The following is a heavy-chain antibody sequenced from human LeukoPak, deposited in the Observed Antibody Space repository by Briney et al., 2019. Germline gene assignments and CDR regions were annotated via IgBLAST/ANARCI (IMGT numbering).Heavy chain of an antibody. CDR1: GFTFDDYA. V-gene: IGHV3-9*03. CDR3: AKDFVGFGALGAFDI. J-gene: IGHJ3*02. CDR2: ISWNSGSI. Sequence: GGSLRLSCTASGFTFDDYAMHWGRQAPGEGLEWGSGISWNSGSICYADSVNGRFTISRDNAKNSLYLQMNSLRAEDMALYYCAKDFVGFGALGAFDIWGQGTMVTVPS. D-gene: IGHD3-10*01.